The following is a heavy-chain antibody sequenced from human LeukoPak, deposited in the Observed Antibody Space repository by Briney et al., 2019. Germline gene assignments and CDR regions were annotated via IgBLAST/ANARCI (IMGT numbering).Heavy chain of an antibody. CDR2: IRNSGSTI. CDR3: ARDRVGSADFWSGYYTGTFDY. J-gene: IGHJ4*02. CDR1: GFTFSDYY. V-gene: IGHV3-11*04. Sequence: GGPLTLSCAASGFTFSDYYISWIRQAPGKGLEWVSYIRNSGSTIYYADSVKGRFTISRDNVKKSLYLQMNSLRADDTAVYYCARDRVGSADFWSGYYTGTFDYWGQGTLVTVSS. D-gene: IGHD3-3*01.